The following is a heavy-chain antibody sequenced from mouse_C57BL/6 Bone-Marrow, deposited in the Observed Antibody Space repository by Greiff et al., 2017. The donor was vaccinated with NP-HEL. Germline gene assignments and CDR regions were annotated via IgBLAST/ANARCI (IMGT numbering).Heavy chain of an antibody. Sequence: EVQLQESGGDLVKPGGSLKLSCAASGFTFSSYGMSWVRQTPDKRLEWVATISSGGSYTYYPDSVKGRFTISRDNAKNTLYLQMSSLKSEDTAMYYCARRSMTTVVDYWGQGTTLTVSS. CDR1: GFTFSSYG. V-gene: IGHV5-6*01. D-gene: IGHD1-1*01. CDR3: ARRSMTTVVDY. CDR2: ISSGGSYT. J-gene: IGHJ2*01.